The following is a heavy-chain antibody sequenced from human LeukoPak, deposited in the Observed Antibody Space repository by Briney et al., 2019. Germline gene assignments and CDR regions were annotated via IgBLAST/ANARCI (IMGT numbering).Heavy chain of an antibody. CDR1: GGSISSSSYY. CDR2: IYYSGST. CDR3: ARAKRDIVVVVAAHGPFDY. J-gene: IGHJ4*02. V-gene: IGHV4-39*07. Sequence: SETLSLTCTVSGGSISSSSYYWGWIRQPPGKGLEWIASIYYSGSTYYNPSLKSRVTISVDTSKNQFSLKLSPVTAADTAVYYCARAKRDIVVVVAAHGPFDYWGQGTLVTVSS. D-gene: IGHD2-15*01.